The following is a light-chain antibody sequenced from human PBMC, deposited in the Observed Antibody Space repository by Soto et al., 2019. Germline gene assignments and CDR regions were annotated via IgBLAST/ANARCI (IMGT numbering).Light chain of an antibody. CDR2: DVN. V-gene: IGLV2-14*03. J-gene: IGLJ2*01. CDR3: NSYTITNTLV. CDR1: SSDVGDYNH. Sequence: QSALTQPASVSGSPGLSITISCTGTSSDVGDYNHVSWYQQHPGKAPKLMIYDVNNRPSDVPHRFSGSKSGNTASLTISGLQAEDEAHYYCNSYTITNTLVFGGGTKLTVL.